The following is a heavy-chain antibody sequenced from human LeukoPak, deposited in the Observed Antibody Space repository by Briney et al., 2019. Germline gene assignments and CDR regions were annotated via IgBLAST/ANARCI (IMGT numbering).Heavy chain of an antibody. Sequence: GGSLRLSCSASGFTFSDYALNWVRQAPGKGLVWVSTINLGGATAYYADSVKGRFTTSRDTSKNTLYLYMNSLRAEDTALYYCSFGVLSSLFFDYWGQGTPVTVSS. V-gene: IGHV3-23*01. CDR3: SFGVLSSLFFDY. CDR2: INLGGATA. CDR1: GFTFSDYA. D-gene: IGHD3-3*01. J-gene: IGHJ4*02.